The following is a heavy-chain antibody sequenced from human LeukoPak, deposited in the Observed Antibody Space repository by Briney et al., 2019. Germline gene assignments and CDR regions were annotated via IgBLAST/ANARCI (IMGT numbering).Heavy chain of an antibody. CDR1: GGSISSYY. J-gene: IGHJ6*02. Sequence: SETLSLTCTVSGGSISSYYWSWIRQPPGKGLEWIGYIYYSGSTNYNPSLKSRVTISVDTSKNQFSLKLSSVTAADTAVYYCARHSLTGYYTDGMDVWGQGTTVTVSS. CDR2: IYYSGST. CDR3: ARHSLTGYYTDGMDV. V-gene: IGHV4-59*08. D-gene: IGHD3-9*01.